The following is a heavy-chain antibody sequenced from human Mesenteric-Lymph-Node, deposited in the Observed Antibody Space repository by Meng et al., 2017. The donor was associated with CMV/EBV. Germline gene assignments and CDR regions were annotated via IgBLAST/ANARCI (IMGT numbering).Heavy chain of an antibody. CDR1: GFTFSNYA. D-gene: IGHD3-16*01. Sequence: GESLKISCAASGFTFSNYAMSWVRQAPGKGLEWVSAISGSGGGTYYGDSVKGRFTISRDNSKNTLYLQMNSLRAEDTAVYFCAKDAPTHGGHECDYWGQGTLVTVSS. J-gene: IGHJ4*02. CDR2: ISGSGGGT. V-gene: IGHV3-23*01. CDR3: AKDAPTHGGHECDY.